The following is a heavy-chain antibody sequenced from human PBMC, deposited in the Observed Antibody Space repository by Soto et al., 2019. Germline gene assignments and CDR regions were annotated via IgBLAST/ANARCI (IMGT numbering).Heavy chain of an antibody. D-gene: IGHD3-10*01. Sequence: QVQLQESGPGLVKPSETLSLTCTVSGGSISSYYWSWIRQPPGKGLEWIGYIYYSGSTDYNPSLKSRVTISVDTSRNQFSLKLNSVTAADTAVYYCVRGGRSWRYWFDPWGQGIPVTVSS. V-gene: IGHV4-59*01. CDR1: GGSISSYY. CDR2: IYYSGST. CDR3: VRGGRSWRYWFDP. J-gene: IGHJ5*02.